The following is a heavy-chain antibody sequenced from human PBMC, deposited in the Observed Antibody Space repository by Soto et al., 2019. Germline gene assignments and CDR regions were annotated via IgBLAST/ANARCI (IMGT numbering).Heavy chain of an antibody. CDR2: ISYDGSNK. CDR1: GFTFSSYA. Sequence: QVQLVESGGGVVQPGRSLRLSCAASGFTFSSYAMHWVRQAPGKGLEWVAVISYDGSNKYYADSVKGRFTISRDNSKNTLYLQINSLRAEATAVYYCARGGSGWYKDGMDVWGQGTTVTVSS. CDR3: ARGGSGWYKDGMDV. J-gene: IGHJ6*02. D-gene: IGHD6-19*01. V-gene: IGHV3-30-3*01.